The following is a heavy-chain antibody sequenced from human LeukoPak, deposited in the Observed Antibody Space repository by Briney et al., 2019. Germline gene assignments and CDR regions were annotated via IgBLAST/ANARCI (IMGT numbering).Heavy chain of an antibody. CDR2: ISYDGSNK. J-gene: IGHJ6*02. Sequence: HSGGSLRLSCAASGFTFSSYAMHWVRQAPGKGLEWVAVISYDGSNKYYADSVKGRFTIPRDNSKNTLYLQMNSLRAEDTAVYYCARDAGSRGMDVWGQGTTVTVSS. CDR3: ARDAGSRGMDV. V-gene: IGHV3-30-3*01. CDR1: GFTFSSYA.